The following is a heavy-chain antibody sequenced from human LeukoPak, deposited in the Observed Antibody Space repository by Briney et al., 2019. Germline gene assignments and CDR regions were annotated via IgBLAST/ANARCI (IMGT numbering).Heavy chain of an antibody. Sequence: GRSLRHSCVASGFAFNTQAMHWVRQAPGKGLEWLAVMSLDGSSIYYADSVKGRFTISRDNSKNTLYLQMSSLRVEDTAVYYCARDRGKLRYFDLWGQGTLLTVSS. CDR1: GFAFNTQA. CDR3: ARDRGKLRYFDL. J-gene: IGHJ4*02. V-gene: IGHV3-30*15. CDR2: MSLDGSSI. D-gene: IGHD3-9*01.